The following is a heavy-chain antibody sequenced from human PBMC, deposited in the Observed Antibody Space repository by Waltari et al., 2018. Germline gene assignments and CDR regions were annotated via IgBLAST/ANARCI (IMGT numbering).Heavy chain of an antibody. Sequence: QVQLVQSGAEVKKPGASVKVSCKASGYPFTGYYMHWVRQAPGHGLEWMGWINPNSGGTNYAQKFQGRVTMTRDTSISTAYMELSRLRSDDTAVYYCARGPGTVTLGGYYYYGMDVWGQGTTVTVSS. CDR2: INPNSGGT. V-gene: IGHV1-2*02. D-gene: IGHD4-17*01. CDR3: ARGPGTVTLGGYYYYGMDV. CDR1: GYPFTGYY. J-gene: IGHJ6*02.